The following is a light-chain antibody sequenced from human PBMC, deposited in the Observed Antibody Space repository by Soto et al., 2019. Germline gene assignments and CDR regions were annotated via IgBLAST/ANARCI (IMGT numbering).Light chain of an antibody. J-gene: IGLJ2*01. Sequence: QSVLTQPPSVSEAPGQRVTISCSGSNVGNKPVNWYQQLPGKAPKLLLYGNSNRPSGVPDRFSGSKSGTSASLAITGLRAEDAAGYYCQSYDSSLSGVVFGGGTKLTVL. V-gene: IGLV1-40*01. CDR1: NVGNKP. CDR3: QSYDSSLSGVV. CDR2: GNS.